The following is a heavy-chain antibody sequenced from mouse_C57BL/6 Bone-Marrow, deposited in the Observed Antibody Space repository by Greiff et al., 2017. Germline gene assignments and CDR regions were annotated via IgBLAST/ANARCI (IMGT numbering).Heavy chain of an antibody. CDR1: GYTFTDYY. CDR3: ERDYDGYYWYFDV. D-gene: IGHD2-3*01. J-gene: IGHJ1*03. CDR2: INPNNGGT. V-gene: IGHV1-26*01. Sequence: EVQLQQSGPELVKPGASVKISCKASGYTFTDYYMNWVKQSPGKSLEWIGDINPNNGGTSYNQKFKGKATLTVDKSSSTAYMELRSLTSEDSAVYYCERDYDGYYWYFDVWGTGTTVTVSS.